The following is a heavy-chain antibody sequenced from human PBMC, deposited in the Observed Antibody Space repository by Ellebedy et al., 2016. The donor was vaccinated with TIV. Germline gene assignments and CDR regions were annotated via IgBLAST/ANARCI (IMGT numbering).Heavy chain of an antibody. J-gene: IGHJ4*02. V-gene: IGHV4-4*07. D-gene: IGHD3-10*02. CDR1: GGSISSYY. CDR2: VHTSGTP. Sequence: SETLSLTXTVSGGSISSYYWNWIRQPAGEGLDWIGRVHTSGTPNYKPSLKSRVTMSIDKSKNQFSLKLNSVTAADTAIYYCARLCSSFSCSGAFDFWGQGILVTVSS. CDR3: ARLCSSFSCSGAFDF.